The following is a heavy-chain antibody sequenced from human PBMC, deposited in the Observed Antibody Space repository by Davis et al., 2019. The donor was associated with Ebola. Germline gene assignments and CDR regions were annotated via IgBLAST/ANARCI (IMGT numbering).Heavy chain of an antibody. D-gene: IGHD6-13*01. CDR3: VRDGIATFGRVKYHYGMDV. J-gene: IGHJ6*04. V-gene: IGHV3-74*01. CDR2: IKSDGTT. Sequence: HTGGSLRLSCAVSGFPITNYWTHWVRQAPGKGLVWVSRIKSDGTTFYADSVKGRFTISRDNAKNTLYLQMNSLRVEDTAVYYCVRDGIATFGRVKYHYGMDVWGKGTTVTVSS. CDR1: GFPITNYW.